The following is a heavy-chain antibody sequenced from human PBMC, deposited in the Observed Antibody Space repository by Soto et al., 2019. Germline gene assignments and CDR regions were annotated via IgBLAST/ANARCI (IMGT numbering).Heavy chain of an antibody. Sequence: ASVKVSCKASGYTFTSYGISWVRQAPGQGLEWMGWISAYNGNTNYAQKLQGRVTMTTDTSTSTAYMELRSLRSDDTAVYYCARLARIAEAGSLDNWFDPWGQGTLVTVSS. CDR2: ISAYNGNT. CDR3: ARLARIAEAGSLDNWFDP. J-gene: IGHJ5*02. V-gene: IGHV1-18*01. D-gene: IGHD6-13*01. CDR1: GYTFTSYG.